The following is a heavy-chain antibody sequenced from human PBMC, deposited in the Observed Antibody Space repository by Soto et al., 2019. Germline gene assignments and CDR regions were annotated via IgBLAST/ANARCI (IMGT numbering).Heavy chain of an antibody. CDR2: ISYSSSTI. V-gene: IGHV3-48*02. D-gene: IGHD2-15*01. J-gene: IGHJ4*02. Sequence: GGSLRLSCAASGFTFSSYSMNWVRQAPGKGLEWGSYISYSSSTIYYADSVKGRCTISRDKAKNSLYLHMNSLRDEDTAVYYWARDRVTVVTDYWGQGTMVTVSS. CDR1: GFTFSSYS. CDR3: ARDRVTVVTDY.